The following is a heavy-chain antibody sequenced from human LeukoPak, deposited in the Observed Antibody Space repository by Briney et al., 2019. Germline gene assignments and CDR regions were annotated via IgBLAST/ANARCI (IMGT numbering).Heavy chain of an antibody. J-gene: IGHJ6*03. D-gene: IGHD3-3*02. V-gene: IGHV1-18*01. Sequence: ASVKASCKTSGYTFSSYGITWVRQAPGQGLEWMGWISVYNGNTNYAQILQGRVTMTTDTSTSTAYMELRSLRSDDTAVYYCARGPAIYYYYYYYMDVWGKGTTVTVSS. CDR2: ISVYNGNT. CDR1: GYTFSSYG. CDR3: ARGPAIYYYYYYYMDV.